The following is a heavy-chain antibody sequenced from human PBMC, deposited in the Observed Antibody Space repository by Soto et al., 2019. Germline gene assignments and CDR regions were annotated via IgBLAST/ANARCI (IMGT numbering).Heavy chain of an antibody. CDR1: GFTFSSYS. CDR3: ARPWGHYYYYYYMDV. Sequence: EVQLVESGGGLVKPGGSLRLSCAASGFTFSSYSMNWVRQAPGKGLEWVSSISSSSSDIYYGVSVKGRFTISRDNAKKSLYLQMNTLRAEDTAVYYCARPWGHYYYYYYMDVWGKGTTVTVSS. D-gene: IGHD7-27*01. CDR2: ISSSSSDI. J-gene: IGHJ6*03. V-gene: IGHV3-21*01.